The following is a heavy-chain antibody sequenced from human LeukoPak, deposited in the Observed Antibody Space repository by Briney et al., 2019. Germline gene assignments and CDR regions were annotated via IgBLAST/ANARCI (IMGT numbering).Heavy chain of an antibody. CDR1: GYTFSSYH. J-gene: IGHJ5*02. V-gene: IGHV1-46*01. D-gene: IGHD6-6*01. CDR2: INPSGGHT. CDR3: ARDMYGRSSEGNRFDP. Sequence: ASVKVSCKPSGYTFSSYHVHWVRQAPGQGLEWMGMINPSGGHTRYSQKFQGRATMTRDVSTSTVYMELSSLISEDTAVYYCARDMYGRSSEGNRFDPWGQGTLVTVSS.